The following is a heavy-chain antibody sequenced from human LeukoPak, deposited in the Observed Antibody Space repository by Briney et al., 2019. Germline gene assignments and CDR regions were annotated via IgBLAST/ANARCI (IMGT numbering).Heavy chain of an antibody. J-gene: IGHJ4*02. D-gene: IGHD3-22*01. Sequence: GGSLRLSCAASGFTFSSSAMHWVRQAPGKGLKWVAVISYDGSNKYYADSVKGRFTISRDNSKNTLYLQMNSLRAEDTAVYYCARDGSPSPYDSSDLDYWGQGTLVTVSS. V-gene: IGHV3-30*04. CDR2: ISYDGSNK. CDR3: ARDGSPSPYDSSDLDY. CDR1: GFTFSSSA.